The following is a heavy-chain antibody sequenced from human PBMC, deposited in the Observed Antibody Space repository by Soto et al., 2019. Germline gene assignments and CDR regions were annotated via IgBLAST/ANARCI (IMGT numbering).Heavy chain of an antibody. D-gene: IGHD1-26*01. CDR1: GFDFGSFG. Sequence: QMQLVQSAAEVREPGTSVRVSCRASGFDFGSFGIQFLRQTRGRGLEWIGWIVVVSGSTNYARQFRGRVAISRDMSSSTAYLDLYDLKSDDTAVYFCSADHPHMAMGWPVWGQGTTVTVSS. V-gene: IGHV1-58*02. CDR3: SADHPHMAMGWPV. J-gene: IGHJ6*02. CDR2: IVVVSGST.